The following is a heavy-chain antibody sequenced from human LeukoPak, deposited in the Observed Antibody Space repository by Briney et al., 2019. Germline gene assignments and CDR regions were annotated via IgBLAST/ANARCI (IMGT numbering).Heavy chain of an antibody. V-gene: IGHV3-21*01. Sequence: GGSLRLSCAASGFTFSSYSMNWVRQAPGKGLEWVSSISSSSSYIYYADSAKGRFTISRDNAKNSLYLQMNSLRAEDTAVYYCARDGAITMVRGPLDYWGQGTLVTVSS. J-gene: IGHJ4*02. CDR1: GFTFSSYS. CDR2: ISSSSSYI. D-gene: IGHD3-10*01. CDR3: ARDGAITMVRGPLDY.